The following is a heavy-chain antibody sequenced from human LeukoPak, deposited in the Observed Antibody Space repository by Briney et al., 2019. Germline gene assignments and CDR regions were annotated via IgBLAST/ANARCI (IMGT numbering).Heavy chain of an antibody. CDR2: IYYSGST. Sequence: SETLSLTRTVSGGSISSTSYFWGWIRQPPGKGLEWSGTIYYSGSTYYNPSLKSRVTMYVDTSRNQFSLKLSSVNAADTAVYYCAKAGFRYYDSSGLHAFDIWGQGTMVTVSS. J-gene: IGHJ3*02. CDR1: GGSISSTSYF. V-gene: IGHV4-39*01. CDR3: AKAGFRYYDSSGLHAFDI. D-gene: IGHD3-22*01.